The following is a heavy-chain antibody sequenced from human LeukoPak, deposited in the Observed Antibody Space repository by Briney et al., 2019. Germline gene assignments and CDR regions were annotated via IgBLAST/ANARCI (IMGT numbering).Heavy chain of an antibody. Sequence: GGSLRLSCTASGFSLSKVWMSWVRQAPGQGLEWVGHIKTKTDGGTTEYVAPVRGRFIISRDDSGDTLYLQMNSLKIEDTAVYYCTTVDYGDLTPAASSDYWGQGTLVTVSS. CDR1: GFSLSKVW. D-gene: IGHD4-17*01. CDR2: IKTKTDGGTT. V-gene: IGHV3-15*01. CDR3: TTVDYGDLTPAASSDY. J-gene: IGHJ4*02.